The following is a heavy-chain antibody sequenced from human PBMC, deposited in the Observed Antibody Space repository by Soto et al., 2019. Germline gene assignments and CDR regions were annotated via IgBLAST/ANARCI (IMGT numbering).Heavy chain of an antibody. V-gene: IGHV1-18*01. CDR2: ISAYNGNT. D-gene: IGHD3-10*01. Sequence: GASVKVSCKASGYTFTSYGISWVRQAPGQGLEWMGWISAYNGNTNYAQKLQGRVTMTTDTSTSTAYMELRSLRSDDTAVYYCARDWSDLFPVNWFDPWGQGTLVTVSS. CDR3: ARDWSDLFPVNWFDP. CDR1: GYTFTSYG. J-gene: IGHJ5*02.